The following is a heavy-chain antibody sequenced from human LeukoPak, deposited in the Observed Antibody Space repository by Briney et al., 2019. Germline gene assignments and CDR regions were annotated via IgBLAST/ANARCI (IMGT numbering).Heavy chain of an antibody. V-gene: IGHV3-9*01. D-gene: IGHD5-12*01. Sequence: GGSLRLSCAASGFTFDDYAMHWVRQAPGKGLEWVSGISWNSGSIGYADSVKGRFTISRDNAKNSLYLQMNSLRAEDTALYYCAKDVAIELAENYFDYWGQGTLVTVSS. CDR2: ISWNSGSI. CDR1: GFTFDDYA. J-gene: IGHJ4*02. CDR3: AKDVAIELAENYFDY.